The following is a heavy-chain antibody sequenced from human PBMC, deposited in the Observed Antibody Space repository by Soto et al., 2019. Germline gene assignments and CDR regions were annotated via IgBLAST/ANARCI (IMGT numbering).Heavy chain of an antibody. J-gene: IGHJ5*02. D-gene: IGHD2-15*01. CDR1: GGSFSGYY. Sequence: PSETLSLTCAVYGGSFSGYYWSWIRQPPGKGLEWIGEINHSGSTNYNPSLKSRVTISVDTSKNQFSLKLSSVTAADTAVYYCARSSGGSPRPLNWFDPWGQGTLATVSS. CDR2: INHSGST. CDR3: ARSSGGSPRPLNWFDP. V-gene: IGHV4-34*01.